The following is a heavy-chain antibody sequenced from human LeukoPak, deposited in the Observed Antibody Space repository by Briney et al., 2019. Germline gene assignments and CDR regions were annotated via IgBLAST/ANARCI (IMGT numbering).Heavy chain of an antibody. CDR3: ATTPYYSGSYYED. CDR2: VSTYSGNI. D-gene: IGHD1-26*01. J-gene: IGHJ4*02. CDR1: GYAFTSYG. V-gene: IGHV1-18*01. Sequence: GASVKVSCKASGYAFTSYGISWVRQAPGQGLEWMGWVSTYSGNINYAHKVQDRITLTTDTSTSTAYLELRSLRSDDTAMYYCATTPYYSGSYYEDWGQGTLVTVSS.